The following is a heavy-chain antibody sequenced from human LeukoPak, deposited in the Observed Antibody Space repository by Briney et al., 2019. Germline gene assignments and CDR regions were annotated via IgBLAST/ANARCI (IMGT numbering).Heavy chain of an antibody. Sequence: KTSETLSLTCAVYGGSFSGYYWSWIRQPPGKGLEWIGEINHSGSTNYNPSLKSRVTISVDTSKNQFSLKLSSVTAADTAVYYCARDWYSSSWYVAPHIDYWGQGTLVTVSS. J-gene: IGHJ4*02. V-gene: IGHV4-34*01. CDR2: INHSGST. D-gene: IGHD6-13*01. CDR1: GGSFSGYY. CDR3: ARDWYSSSWYVAPHIDY.